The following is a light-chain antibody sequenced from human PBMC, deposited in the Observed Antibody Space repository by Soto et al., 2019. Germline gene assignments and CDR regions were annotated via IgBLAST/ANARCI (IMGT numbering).Light chain of an antibody. V-gene: IGLV2-14*02. CDR2: EGS. CDR1: SSDVGSYNL. CDR3: SSYTSGSTLYV. J-gene: IGLJ1*01. Sequence: QSVLTQPASVSGSPGQSITISCTGTSSDVGSYNLVSWYQQHPGKAPKLMIYEGSKRPSGVSNRFSGSKSGNTASLTISGLQAEDEADYYCSSYTSGSTLYVFGTGTKLTVL.